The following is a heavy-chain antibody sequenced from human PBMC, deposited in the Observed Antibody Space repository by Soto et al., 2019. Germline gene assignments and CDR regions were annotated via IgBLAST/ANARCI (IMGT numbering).Heavy chain of an antibody. V-gene: IGHV3-23*01. Sequence: EVQVLESGGGLVQPGGSLRLSCAASGFIFSDYSMAWVRQTPEKGPEWISGMSIGYEKTFYRDSVQGRFTVSRDSSKNTVDLQMNSLRVEDTAVYYCVRWSGYGDLWGQGTLVTVSS. D-gene: IGHD5-12*01. CDR3: VRWSGYGDL. J-gene: IGHJ4*02. CDR2: MSIGYEKT. CDR1: GFIFSDYS.